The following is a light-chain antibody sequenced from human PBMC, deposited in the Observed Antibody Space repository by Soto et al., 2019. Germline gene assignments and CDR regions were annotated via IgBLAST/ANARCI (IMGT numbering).Light chain of an antibody. CDR2: GNS. J-gene: IGLJ1*01. V-gene: IGLV1-40*01. Sequence: QSALTQPPSVSGAPGQRVTISCTGSSSNIGAGYDVHWYQQLPGTAPKLLIYGNSNRPSGVPDRFSGSKSGTSASLAITGLQAEDESDDYCQSYDSSLSGYVFGTGTKVTDL. CDR3: QSYDSSLSGYV. CDR1: SSNIGAGYD.